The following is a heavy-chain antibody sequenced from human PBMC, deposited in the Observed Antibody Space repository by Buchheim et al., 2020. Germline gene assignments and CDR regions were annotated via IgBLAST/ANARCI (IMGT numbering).Heavy chain of an antibody. CDR2: ISYDGSNK. J-gene: IGHJ4*02. D-gene: IGHD3-22*01. CDR3: ARDANMIVVAYYFDY. V-gene: IGHV3-30-3*01. CDR1: GFTFSSYA. Sequence: QVQLVESGGGVVQPGRSLRLSCAASGFTFSSYAMHWVRQAPGKGLEWVAVISYDGSNKYYADSVKGRFTISRDNSKNTLYLQMNSLRAEDTAVYYCARDANMIVVAYYFDYWGQGTL.